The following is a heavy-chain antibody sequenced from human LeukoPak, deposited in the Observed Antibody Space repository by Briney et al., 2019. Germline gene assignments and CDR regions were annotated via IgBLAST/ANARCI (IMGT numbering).Heavy chain of an antibody. D-gene: IGHD3-10*01. V-gene: IGHV4-4*07. CDR3: ARELMVRRLSFDY. CDR2: IYTSGST. J-gene: IGHJ4*02. Sequence: SETLSLTCTVSGGSINSYYWSWIRQPAGKGLEWIGRIYTSGSTNYNPSLKSRVTMSVDTSKNQFSLKLSSVTAADTAVYYCARELMVRRLSFDYWGQGTLVTVSS. CDR1: GGSINSYY.